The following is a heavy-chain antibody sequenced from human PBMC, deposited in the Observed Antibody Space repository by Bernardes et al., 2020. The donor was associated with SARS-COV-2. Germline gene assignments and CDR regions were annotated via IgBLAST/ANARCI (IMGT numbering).Heavy chain of an antibody. CDR1: GYDFTGYY. CDR2: INPINGST. V-gene: IGHV1-2*02. J-gene: IGHJ3*01. CDR3: AKVLWELHAFDV. D-gene: IGHD1-26*01. Sequence: ASVKVSCMASGYDFTGYYIYWVRQAPGQGLEWMGWINPINGSTNYARKFQGRVTMTRDTSINTVYMELSSLRSDDTAIYYCAKVLWELHAFDVWGQGTTVTVSS.